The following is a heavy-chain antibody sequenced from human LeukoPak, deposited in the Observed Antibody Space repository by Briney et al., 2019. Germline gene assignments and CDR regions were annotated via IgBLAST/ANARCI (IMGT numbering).Heavy chain of an antibody. J-gene: IGHJ4*02. CDR1: GYTFTSYG. D-gene: IGHD2-2*01. V-gene: IGHV1-18*01. CDR3: ARDLASVIPAATTFDY. CDR2: SSAYNGNT. Sequence: ASVKVSCKASGYTFTSYGISWVRQAPGQGLEWMGWSSAYNGNTNYTQKLQGRVTMTTDTSTSTAYMELRSLRSDDTAVYYCARDLASVIPAATTFDYWGQGTLVTVSS.